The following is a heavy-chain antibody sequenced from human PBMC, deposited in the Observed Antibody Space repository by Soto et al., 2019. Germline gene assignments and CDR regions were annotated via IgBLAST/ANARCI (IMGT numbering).Heavy chain of an antibody. CDR3: ARENRYCSSTSCFISWFDP. V-gene: IGHV4-4*02. J-gene: IGHJ5*02. CDR1: SGSISSSNW. D-gene: IGHD2-2*01. Sequence: TSETLSLTCAVSSGSISSSNWWSWVRQPPGKGLEWIGYIYYSGSTNYNPSLKSRVTISVDTSKNQFSLKLSSVTAADTAVYYCARENRYCSSTSCFISWFDPWGQGTLVTVSS. CDR2: IYYSGST.